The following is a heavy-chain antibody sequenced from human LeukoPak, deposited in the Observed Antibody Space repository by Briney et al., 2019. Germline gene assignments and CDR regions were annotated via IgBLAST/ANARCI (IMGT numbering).Heavy chain of an antibody. CDR2: IIPIFGTA. Sequence: ASVKVSCKASGGTFSNYGISWVRQASGQGLEWMGGIIPIFGTANYAQKFQDRVTITADESTNTAYMELSSLRSEDTAVYYCASTKLTGILLDAFDIWGQGTMVTVSS. V-gene: IGHV1-69*13. CDR1: GGTFSNYG. CDR3: ASTKLTGILLDAFDI. J-gene: IGHJ3*02. D-gene: IGHD1-20*01.